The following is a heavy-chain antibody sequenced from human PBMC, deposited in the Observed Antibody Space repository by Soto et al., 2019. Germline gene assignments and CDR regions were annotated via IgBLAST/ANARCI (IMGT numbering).Heavy chain of an antibody. Sequence: QVHLVESGGGVVQPGRSLRLSCAASGFTFSTSTMHWVRQTPGKGLEWVAVISYDGNNKYYADSMKGRFTISRDNSKNTLFLQMNSPRPEDTAVYYCARVPDLRYCTNNNCYPDSWGQGTLVTVSS. CDR1: GFTFSTST. CDR2: ISYDGNNK. CDR3: ARVPDLRYCTNNNCYPDS. V-gene: IGHV3-30-3*01. J-gene: IGHJ4*02. D-gene: IGHD2-8*01.